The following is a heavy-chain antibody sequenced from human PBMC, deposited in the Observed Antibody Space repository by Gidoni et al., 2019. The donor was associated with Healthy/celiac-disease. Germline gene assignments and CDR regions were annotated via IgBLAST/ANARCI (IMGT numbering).Heavy chain of an antibody. CDR3: AKDGPHSGSYTYFDY. J-gene: IGHJ4*02. Sequence: EVQLLESGGGLVQPGGSLRLSCAASGFTFTSYAMSWVRQAPGKGLEWVSAISGSGGSTYYADSVKGRFTISRDNSKNTLYLQMNSLRAEDTAIYYCAKDGPHSGSYTYFDYWGQGTLVTVSS. CDR1: GFTFTSYA. CDR2: ISGSGGST. V-gene: IGHV3-23*01. D-gene: IGHD1-26*01.